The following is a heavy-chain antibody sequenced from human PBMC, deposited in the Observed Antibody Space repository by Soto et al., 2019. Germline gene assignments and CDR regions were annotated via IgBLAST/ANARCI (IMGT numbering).Heavy chain of an antibody. D-gene: IGHD1-1*01. J-gene: IGHJ5*02. V-gene: IGHV4-4*07. CDR3: VRDGTKTLRDWLDP. CDR2: IYATGTT. Sequence: SETLSLTCTVSGASISGFYSSWIRKSAGKGLEWIGRIYATGTTDYNPSLKSRVMMSVDTSKKQFSLKLRSVTAADTAVYYCVRDGTKTLRDWLDPWGQGISVTVSS. CDR1: GASISGFY.